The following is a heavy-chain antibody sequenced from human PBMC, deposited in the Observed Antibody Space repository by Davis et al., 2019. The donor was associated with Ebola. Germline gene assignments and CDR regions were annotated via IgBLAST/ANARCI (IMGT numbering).Heavy chain of an antibody. CDR1: GFTFSSYS. J-gene: IGHJ5*02. Sequence: GGSLRLSCAASGFTFSSYSMNWVRQAPGKGLEWVSYISSSSSTIYYADSVKGRFTISRDNAKNSLYLQMNSLRDEDTAVYYCARDSLPTHYDIRSNWFDPWGQGTLVTVSS. V-gene: IGHV3-48*02. CDR3: ARDSLPTHYDIRSNWFDP. D-gene: IGHD3-9*01. CDR2: ISSSSSTI.